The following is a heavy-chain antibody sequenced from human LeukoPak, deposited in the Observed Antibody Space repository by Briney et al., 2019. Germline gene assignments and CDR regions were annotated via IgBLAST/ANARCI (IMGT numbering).Heavy chain of an antibody. D-gene: IGHD6-13*01. CDR2: INWNSDSI. V-gene: IGHV3-9*01. CDR1: GFTFDDYA. CDR3: ARAGYSSSWLLY. Sequence: GGSLRLSCAVSGFTFDDYAMHWVRQVPGKGLEWVSGINWNSDSIGYADSVKGRFTISRDNAKNSLYLQMNRLKAEDTAIYYCARAGYSSSWLLYWGQGTLVTVSS. J-gene: IGHJ4*02.